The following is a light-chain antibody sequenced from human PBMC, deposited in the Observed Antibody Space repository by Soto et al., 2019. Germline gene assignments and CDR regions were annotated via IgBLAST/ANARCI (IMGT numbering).Light chain of an antibody. CDR1: SSNIGTSS. Sequence: QSALTQPHSASGTPGQRVTSSCSGGSSNIGTSSVHWFQQLPGTAPKLLISTTNQRPSGVPERFSGSKSGTSASLAISGLQSEDEADYYCAAWDDSLNGHVFGTGTKVTVL. J-gene: IGLJ1*01. CDR3: AAWDDSLNGHV. CDR2: TTN. V-gene: IGLV1-44*01.